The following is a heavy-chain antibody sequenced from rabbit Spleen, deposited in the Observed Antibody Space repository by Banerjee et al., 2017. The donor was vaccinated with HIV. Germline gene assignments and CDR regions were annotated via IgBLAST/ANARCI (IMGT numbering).Heavy chain of an antibody. V-gene: IGHV1S45*01. CDR2: IDGNSDRT. Sequence: QEQLEESGGDLVKRGASLTLTCTASGFSFIAGYYMCWVREAPGKGLQWIACIDGNSDRTWYANWVNGRFTISKISSTTVTLQMTSVTAADTATYFCARDTSSSFSSYGMDLWGQGTLVTVS. CDR3: ARDTSSSFSSYGMDL. CDR1: GFSFIAGYY. J-gene: IGHJ6*01. D-gene: IGHD1-1*01.